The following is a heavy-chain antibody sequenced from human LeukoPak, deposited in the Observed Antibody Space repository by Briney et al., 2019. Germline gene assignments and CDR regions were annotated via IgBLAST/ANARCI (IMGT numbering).Heavy chain of an antibody. D-gene: IGHD3-3*01. CDR2: INPNSGGT. Sequence: ATVKVSCKASGYTFTGYYMHWVRQAPGQGLEWMGWINPNSGGTNYAQKFQGRVTMTRDTSISTAYMELSRLRSDHTAVYYCARSRALMGLEWPTADYWGQGTLVTVSS. CDR1: GYTFTGYY. V-gene: IGHV1-2*02. CDR3: ARSRALMGLEWPTADY. J-gene: IGHJ4*02.